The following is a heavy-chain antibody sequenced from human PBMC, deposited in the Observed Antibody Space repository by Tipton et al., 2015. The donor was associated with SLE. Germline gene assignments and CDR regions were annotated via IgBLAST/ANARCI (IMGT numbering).Heavy chain of an antibody. V-gene: IGHV4-59*11. J-gene: IGHJ5*02. Sequence: TLSLTCTVSGGSITSHFWSWIRQPPGKGLEWIGYINYSGSTNYNPSLKSRVTISVDTSKNQFSLKLNSVTAADTAVYYCARDNYYGSGSYLDPWGQGTLVPVSS. CDR1: GGSITSHF. CDR3: ARDNYYGSGSYLDP. CDR2: INYSGST. D-gene: IGHD3-10*01.